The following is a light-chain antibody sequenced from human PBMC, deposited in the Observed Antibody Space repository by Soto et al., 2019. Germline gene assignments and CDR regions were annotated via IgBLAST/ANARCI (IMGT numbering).Light chain of an antibody. CDR3: QSYDSSLSASV. V-gene: IGLV1-40*01. Sequence: QSVLTQPPSVSGAPGQRVTISCTGSNSNIGTKFDVHWYQQVPGAAPKLLIFGNNNRPSGVPDRFSGSKSGTSASLAISGLQAEDEAEYYCQSYDSSLSASVFGGGTKLTVL. J-gene: IGLJ3*02. CDR1: NSNIGTKFD. CDR2: GNN.